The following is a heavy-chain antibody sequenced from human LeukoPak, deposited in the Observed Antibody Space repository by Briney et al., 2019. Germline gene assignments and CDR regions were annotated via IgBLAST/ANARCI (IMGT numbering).Heavy chain of an antibody. CDR1: GYTFTGYY. D-gene: IGHD6-13*01. CDR3: ASVYSSSGSGDY. Sequence: ASVKVSCKASGYTFTGYYMHWVRQAPGQGLEWMGRINPNSGGTNYAQKFQGRVTMTRDTSISTAYMELSRLRSDDTAVYYCASVYSSSGSGDYWGQGTLVTVSS. J-gene: IGHJ4*02. CDR2: INPNSGGT. V-gene: IGHV1-2*06.